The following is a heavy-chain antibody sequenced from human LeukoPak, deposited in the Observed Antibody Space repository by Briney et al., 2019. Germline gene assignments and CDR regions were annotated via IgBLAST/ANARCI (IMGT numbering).Heavy chain of an antibody. CDR2: IRYDGSRK. Sequence: GGSLRLSCAVSGFTFRSYGMSWVRQAPGKGLEWVAFIRYDGSRKYYADSVKGRFTISRDNSKNTLYLQMNSLRAEDTAMYYCAKVSLNMVNDAFDIWGQGTMVSVSS. CDR3: AKVSLNMVNDAFDI. D-gene: IGHD4/OR15-4a*01. CDR1: GFTFRSYG. J-gene: IGHJ3*02. V-gene: IGHV3-30*02.